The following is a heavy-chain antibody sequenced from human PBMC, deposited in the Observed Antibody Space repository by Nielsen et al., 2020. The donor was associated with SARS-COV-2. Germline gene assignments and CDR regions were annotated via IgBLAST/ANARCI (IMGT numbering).Heavy chain of an antibody. CDR1: GFSLSTSGVG. D-gene: IGHD3-10*01. J-gene: IGHJ4*02. CDR2: IFWDDDK. Sequence: SGPTLVKPTQTLTLTCTFSGFSLSTSGVGVGWIRQPPGKALEWPALIFWDDDKRYSPSLNSRLTITKDTSKNQVVLRMTNMDPVDTGTYFCAHRAAMIRGVVNGFDDWGQGTLVTVSS. V-gene: IGHV2-5*02. CDR3: AHRAAMIRGVVNGFDD.